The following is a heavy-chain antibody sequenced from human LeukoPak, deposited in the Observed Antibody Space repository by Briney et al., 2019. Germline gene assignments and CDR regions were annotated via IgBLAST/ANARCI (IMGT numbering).Heavy chain of an antibody. Sequence: PGGSLRLSCAASGFTFSNAWMNWVRQAPGKGLEWVGRIKGKTDGGTIDYAAPVKGRFTISRDDSKNTLYLQMNSLKTEDTAVYYCTTLYDIVTGYYRVDVWGKGTTVTVSS. CDR3: TTLYDIVTGYYRVDV. CDR2: IKGKTDGGTI. V-gene: IGHV3-15*01. D-gene: IGHD3-9*01. CDR1: GFTFSNAW. J-gene: IGHJ6*04.